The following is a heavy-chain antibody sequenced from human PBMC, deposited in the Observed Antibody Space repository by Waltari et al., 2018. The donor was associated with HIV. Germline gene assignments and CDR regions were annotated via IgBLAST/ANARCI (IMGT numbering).Heavy chain of an antibody. V-gene: IGHV4-59*07. J-gene: IGHJ4*02. CDR1: SDSIINFF. Sequence: QVRLEESGPRTVKPSDTLTLKCSIFSDSIINFFWTWVRQPPGKGLEYLVYVFYNGDSDYDPSLTSRLTMSRDTSNDWFYLNLASVTTSDTATYYCARANRTLIGSYSQFFFDDWVQGALVTVSS. D-gene: IGHD3-10*01. CDR3: ARANRTLIGSYSQFFFDD. CDR2: VFYNGDS.